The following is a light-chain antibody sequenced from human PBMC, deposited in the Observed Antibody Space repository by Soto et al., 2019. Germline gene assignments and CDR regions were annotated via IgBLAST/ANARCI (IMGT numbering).Light chain of an antibody. CDR1: SSNIGSHT. CDR3: AAWDDSLNGVV. J-gene: IGLJ2*01. CDR2: SNT. Sequence: QSVLTQPPSASGTPGQRVTISCSGSSSNIGSHTVNWYQQFPGTAPKLLMYSNTQRPSGVPDRLSGSKSGTSASLAISGLQSEFEADYYCAAWDDSLNGVVFGGGTKLTVL. V-gene: IGLV1-44*01.